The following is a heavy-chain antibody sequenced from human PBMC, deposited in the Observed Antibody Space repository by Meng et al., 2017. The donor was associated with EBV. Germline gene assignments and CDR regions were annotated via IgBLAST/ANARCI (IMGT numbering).Heavy chain of an antibody. V-gene: IGHV1-18*01. Sequence: HVQVVQSGAEEKKPGATVKVSCKASGYTCTSYGISWVRQAPGQGLEWMGWISAYNGNKNYAQTLQGRVTMTTDTSTSTAYMELRSLRSDDTAVYYCARVRTFGGVIPPDYWGQGTLVTVSS. D-gene: IGHD3-16*02. CDR3: ARVRTFGGVIPPDY. J-gene: IGHJ4*02. CDR2: ISAYNGNK. CDR1: GYTCTSYG.